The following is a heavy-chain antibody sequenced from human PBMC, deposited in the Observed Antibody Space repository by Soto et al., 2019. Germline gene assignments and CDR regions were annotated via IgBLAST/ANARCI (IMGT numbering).Heavy chain of an antibody. J-gene: IGHJ4*02. CDR3: ARSYYGVTGYFDY. Sequence: PGESLKISCKGSGYSFTSYWISWVRQMPGKCLEWMGRIDPSDSYTNYSPSFQGHVTISADKSISTAYLPWSSLKASDTAMYYCARSYYGVTGYFDYWGQGTLVTVSS. CDR2: IDPSDSYT. D-gene: IGHD3-3*01. V-gene: IGHV5-10-1*01. CDR1: GYSFTSYW.